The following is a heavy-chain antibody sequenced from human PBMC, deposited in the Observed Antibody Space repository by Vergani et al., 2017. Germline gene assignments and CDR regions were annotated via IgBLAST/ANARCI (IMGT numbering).Heavy chain of an antibody. CDR2: IIPIFGTA. V-gene: IGHV1-69*01. J-gene: IGHJ3*02. CDR3: AGGGDGFCSGGSCYKI. CDR1: GGTFSSYG. D-gene: IGHD2-15*01. Sequence: QVQLVQSGAEVKKPGSSVKVSCKASGGTFSSYGISWVRQAPGQGLGWMGGIIPIFGTANYAQKSQGRVTINADESTSTAYMELSSLRSEDTAVYYCAGGGDGFCSGGSCYKIWGQGTMVTVSS.